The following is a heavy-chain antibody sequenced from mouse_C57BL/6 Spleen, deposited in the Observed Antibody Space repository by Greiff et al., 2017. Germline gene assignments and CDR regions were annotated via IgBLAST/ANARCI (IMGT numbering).Heavy chain of an antibody. CDR1: GFTFSNYW. D-gene: IGHD2-1*01. J-gene: IGHJ1*03. CDR3: TRGNYRYFDV. CDR2: IRLKSDNYAT. V-gene: IGHV6-3*01. Sequence: DVKVEESGGGLVQPGGSIKLSCVASGFTFSNYWMNWVRQSPEKGLEWVAQIRLKSDNYATHYAESVKGRFTISRDDSKSSVYLQMNNLRAEDTGIYYCTRGNYRYFDVWGTGTTVTVSS.